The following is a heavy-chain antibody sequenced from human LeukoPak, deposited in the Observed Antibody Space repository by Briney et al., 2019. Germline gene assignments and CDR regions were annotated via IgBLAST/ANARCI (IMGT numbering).Heavy chain of an antibody. CDR1: GLTFSDYS. CDR2: ISGGSDSI. Sequence: GGSLRLSCAASGLTFSDYSMNWVRQAPGKGLEWVSSISGGSDSIYYADSVKSRFTISRDNAKNSLYLQMNSLRAEDTAVYYCARLRYYGMDVWGQGTTVTVSS. J-gene: IGHJ6*02. CDR3: ARLRYYGMDV. V-gene: IGHV3-21*01.